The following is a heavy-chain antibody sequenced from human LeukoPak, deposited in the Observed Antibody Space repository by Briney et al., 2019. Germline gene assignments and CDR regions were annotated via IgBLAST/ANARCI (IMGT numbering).Heavy chain of an antibody. Sequence: SVKVSCKASGGTFSSYAISWVRQAPGQWLEWMGGIIPIFGTANYAQKFQGRVTITADESTSTAYMELSSLRSEDTAVYYCACSTHYYYYGMDVWGQGTTVTVSS. CDR1: GGTFSSYA. J-gene: IGHJ6*02. CDR2: IIPIFGTA. D-gene: IGHD2-2*01. V-gene: IGHV1-69*13. CDR3: ACSTHYYYYGMDV.